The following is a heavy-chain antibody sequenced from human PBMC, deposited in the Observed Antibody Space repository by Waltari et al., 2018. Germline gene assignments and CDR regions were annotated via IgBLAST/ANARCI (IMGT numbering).Heavy chain of an antibody. D-gene: IGHD5-12*01. Sequence: QVQLVESGGGLVKPGGSLKLSCAASGFTFSDYYMSWIRQAPGKGLGWVSDSSSSGSTIYYADSVKGRLTISRDNAKNSLYLQMNSLRAEDTAVYYCARIVATIPIVRYMDVWGKGTTVTVSS. J-gene: IGHJ6*03. CDR1: GFTFSDYY. V-gene: IGHV3-11*01. CDR3: ARIVATIPIVRYMDV. CDR2: SSSSGSTI.